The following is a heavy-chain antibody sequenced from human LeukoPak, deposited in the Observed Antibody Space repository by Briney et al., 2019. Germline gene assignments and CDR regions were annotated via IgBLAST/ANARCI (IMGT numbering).Heavy chain of an antibody. CDR1: GFTFSSYW. D-gene: IGHD3-22*01. Sequence: PGGSLRLSCAASGFTFSSYWMSWVRQAPGKGLEWVANIKQDGSEKYYVDSVKGRFTISRDNAKNSLYLQMNSLRAEDTAVYYCARDLYTMIVVPTIAFDIWGQGTMVTVSS. CDR2: IKQDGSEK. V-gene: IGHV3-7*01. CDR3: ARDLYTMIVVPTIAFDI. J-gene: IGHJ3*02.